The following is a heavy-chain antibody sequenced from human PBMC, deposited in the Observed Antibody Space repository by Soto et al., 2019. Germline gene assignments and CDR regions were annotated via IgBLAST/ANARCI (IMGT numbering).Heavy chain of an antibody. CDR2: INPNSGGT. J-gene: IGHJ4*02. Sequence: QVQLVQSGAEVKKPGASVKVSCKASGYTFTGYYMHWVRQAPGQGLEWMGWINPNSGGTNYAQKFQGRVTITADKSTSTAYMELSSLRSEDTAVYYCASGGVRYSGSYYYVYWGQGTLVTVSS. CDR3: ASGGVRYSGSYYYVY. CDR1: GYTFTGYY. V-gene: IGHV1-2*02. D-gene: IGHD1-26*01.